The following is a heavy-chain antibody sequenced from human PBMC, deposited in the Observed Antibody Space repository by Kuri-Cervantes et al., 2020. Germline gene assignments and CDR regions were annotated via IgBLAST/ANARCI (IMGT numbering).Heavy chain of an antibody. CDR2: IIPIFGTS. J-gene: IGHJ4*02. CDR3: ARERGVVGVPEAFDY. V-gene: IGHV1-69*05. Sequence: SVKVSCKASGGTFSNFAISWVRQAPGQGLEWVGGIIPIFGTSNYAQKFQGRVTITTDESTSTVYMELSSLRSEDTAVYYCARERGVVGVPEAFDYWGQGTLVTVSS. D-gene: IGHD1-26*01. CDR1: GGTFSNFA.